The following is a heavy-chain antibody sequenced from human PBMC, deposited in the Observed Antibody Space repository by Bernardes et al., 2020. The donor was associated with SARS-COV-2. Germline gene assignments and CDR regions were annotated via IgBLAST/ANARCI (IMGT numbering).Heavy chain of an antibody. CDR2: ISGSGDDY. J-gene: IGHJ4*02. Sequence: GGSLCLSCAACGFAFDGYAMSRVRRAPGKGLEWVSAISGSGDDYYYADSLKGRFTISRDNSKKTPYLQMNSLAPEDTAVYFCAKDQGGGSSFGVVIPYYFDYWCQGTLVSVSS. V-gene: IGHV3-23*01. CDR1: GFAFDGYA. D-gene: IGHD3-3*01. CDR3: AKDQGGGSSFGVVIPYYFDY.